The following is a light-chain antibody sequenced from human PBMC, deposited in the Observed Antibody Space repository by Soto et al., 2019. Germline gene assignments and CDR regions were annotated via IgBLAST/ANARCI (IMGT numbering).Light chain of an antibody. J-gene: IGKJ1*01. CDR1: QSVTSSY. CDR3: QQYGSSPWT. CDR2: VAS. V-gene: IGKV3-20*01. Sequence: EIVLTQSPGTLSLSPGERASLSCRASQSVTSSYLAWYQQKPGQAPRLLIYVASNRATGIPDRFSGSGSGTDFTLTINRLEPEDFAVYYCQQYGSSPWTFCQGTKVEIK.